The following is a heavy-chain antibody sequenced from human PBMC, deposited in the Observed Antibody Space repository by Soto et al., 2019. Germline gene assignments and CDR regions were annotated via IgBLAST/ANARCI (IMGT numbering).Heavy chain of an antibody. J-gene: IGHJ6*02. CDR1: GYNFTTYW. CDR3: ARTTYYYDSSGYNSYGMDV. V-gene: IGHV5-51*01. D-gene: IGHD3-22*01. Sequence: GESLKISYKGSGYNFTTYWIGWVRQMPGKGLEWMGIIYPADSDTRYSPSFQGQVTISADKSITTAYLQWSSLKASDTAMYYCARTTYYYDSSGYNSYGMDVWGQGTTVTVSS. CDR2: IYPADSDT.